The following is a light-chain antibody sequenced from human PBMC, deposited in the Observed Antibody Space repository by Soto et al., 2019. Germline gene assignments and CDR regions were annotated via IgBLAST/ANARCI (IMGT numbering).Light chain of an antibody. CDR2: DAS. CDR3: QQRSNWPIS. CDR1: QNINYY. V-gene: IGKV3-11*01. J-gene: IGKJ5*01. Sequence: EIVLTQSPATLSLSPGERAALSCRASQNINYYLAWYQQKPGQAPRLLIYDASNRATGIPARFSGSGSGTDFTLTISSLEPEDFAVYYCQQRSNWPISFGQGTRL.